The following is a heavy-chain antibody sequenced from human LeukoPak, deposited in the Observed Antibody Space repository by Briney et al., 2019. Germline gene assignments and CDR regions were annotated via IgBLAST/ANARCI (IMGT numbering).Heavy chain of an antibody. CDR1: GFNLSILW. CDR3: ARGYSGYFYY. J-gene: IGHJ4*02. CDR2: IDGDGSST. D-gene: IGHD5-12*01. Sequence: GGSLRLSCAASGFNLSILWMLWVRQAPGKGLVWVSRIDGDGSSTNYADSVKGRFTISRDNAKNTLYLQMNSLRAEDTAVYYCARGYSGYFYYWGQGTLVTVSS. V-gene: IGHV3-74*01.